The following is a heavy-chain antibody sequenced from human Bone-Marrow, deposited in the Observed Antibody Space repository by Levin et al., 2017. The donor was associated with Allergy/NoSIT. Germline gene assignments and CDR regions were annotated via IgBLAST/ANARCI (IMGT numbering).Heavy chain of an antibody. V-gene: IGHV4-59*01. Sequence: RASETLSLTCTVSGGSISSYYWSWIRQPPGKGLEWIGYIYYSGSTNYNPSLKSRVTISVDTSKNQFSLKLSSVTAADTAVYYCARGECSSTSCYRSKVGAFDIWGQGTMVTVSS. CDR2: IYYSGST. D-gene: IGHD2-2*02. CDR1: GGSISSYY. CDR3: ARGECSSTSCYRSKVGAFDI. J-gene: IGHJ3*02.